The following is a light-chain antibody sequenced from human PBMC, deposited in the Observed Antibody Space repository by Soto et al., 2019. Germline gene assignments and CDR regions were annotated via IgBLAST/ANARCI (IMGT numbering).Light chain of an antibody. CDR1: SSDVGCYNY. CDR2: DVT. Sequence: QSALTQPASVSGSPGQSITISCTGSSSDVGCYNYVSWYQQHPGKAPKLMIYDVTNRPSGISNRFSGSKSGNTASLTISGLQAEDEADYYCSSYTSSITLYVFGTGTKLTVL. J-gene: IGLJ1*01. V-gene: IGLV2-14*03. CDR3: SSYTSSITLYV.